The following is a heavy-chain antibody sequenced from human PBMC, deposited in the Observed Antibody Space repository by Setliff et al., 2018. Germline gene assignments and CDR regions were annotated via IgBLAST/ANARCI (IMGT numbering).Heavy chain of an antibody. CDR3: ARFGGSCSSSSCYASDL. Sequence: WASVKVSCKASGYTFSTYGLHWVRQAPGQGPEWMGMIITNTGKTSYAQKFQGRVTMTTDTSTGTGYMELRSLRSDDTAVYFCARFGGSCSSSSCYASDLWGQGTMVTVS. CDR2: IITNTGKT. CDR1: GYTFSTYG. V-gene: IGHV1-18*01. J-gene: IGHJ3*01. D-gene: IGHD2-2*01.